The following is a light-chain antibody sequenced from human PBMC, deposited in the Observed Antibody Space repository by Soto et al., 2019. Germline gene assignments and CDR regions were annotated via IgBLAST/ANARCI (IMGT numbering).Light chain of an antibody. V-gene: IGKV1-5*03. CDR1: QSISSW. CDR3: KQYNSYSWT. CDR2: KAS. J-gene: IGKJ5*01. Sequence: DIQINQAPSPMSTAVGGIPTISCRGSQSISSWLAWYQQKPGKDPKLLIYKASSLESGVKSRFSGSGSGTEFTLTISSMQPDDFATYYCKQYNSYSWTFGQGTRVEIK.